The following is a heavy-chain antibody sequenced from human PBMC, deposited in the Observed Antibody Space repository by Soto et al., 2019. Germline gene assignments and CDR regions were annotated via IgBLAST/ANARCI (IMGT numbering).Heavy chain of an antibody. Sequence: ASVKVSFKASGYTFTGYYMHWLRQAPGQGLEWMGWINPNSGGTNYAQKFQGRVTMTRDTSISTAYMELSRLRSDDTAVYYCAREGSWRGQLYPWGQGTLVTVSS. V-gene: IGHV1-2*02. J-gene: IGHJ5*02. CDR3: AREGSWRGQLYP. D-gene: IGHD1-26*01. CDR1: GYTFTGYY. CDR2: INPNSGGT.